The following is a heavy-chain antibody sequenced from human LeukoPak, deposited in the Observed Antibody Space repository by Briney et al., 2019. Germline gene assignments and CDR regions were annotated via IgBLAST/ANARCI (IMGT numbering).Heavy chain of an antibody. D-gene: IGHD3-10*01. CDR1: GGTFNSFA. Sequence: GASVKVSCKASGGTFNSFAISWVRQAPGQGLEWVGGIIPVFGTTNYAQKFQGRVTITADESTSTAYMELSSLRSEDTAVYYCARFWETNYYYYGMDVWGQGTTVTVSS. J-gene: IGHJ6*02. CDR3: ARFWETNYYYYGMDV. V-gene: IGHV1-69*13. CDR2: IIPVFGTT.